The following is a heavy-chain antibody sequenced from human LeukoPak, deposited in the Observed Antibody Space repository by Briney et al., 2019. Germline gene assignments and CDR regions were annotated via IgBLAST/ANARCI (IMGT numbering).Heavy chain of an antibody. Sequence: ASVKVPCKASGYSFTDHYMHWVRQAPGQGLEWMGWININSGGTRFPRKFQGRVTMTRDTSVSTAYMELSRLRSDDTAVYYCARDHSHCTNGVCPNWFDPWGQGTLVTVSS. CDR1: GYSFTDHY. CDR3: ARDHSHCTNGVCPNWFDP. D-gene: IGHD2-8*01. J-gene: IGHJ5*02. CDR2: ININSGGT. V-gene: IGHV1-2*02.